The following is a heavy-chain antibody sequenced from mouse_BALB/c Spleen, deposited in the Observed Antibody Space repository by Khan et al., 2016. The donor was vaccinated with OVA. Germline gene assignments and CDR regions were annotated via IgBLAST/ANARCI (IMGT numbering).Heavy chain of an antibody. Sequence: QIQLVQSGPELKKPGETVRISCKASGYTFTTAGIQWVQKMPGKGLKGMGWINTHSGGPKYAEDFKGRFAFSLEISVNTAYLQITNLKNEDTATYFCARGGAAYYRNDGGAMEYWGQGTSVTVSS. V-gene: IGHV9-4*02. CDR2: INTHSGGP. J-gene: IGHJ4*01. CDR3: ARGGAAYYRNDGGAMEY. D-gene: IGHD2-14*01. CDR1: GYTFTTAG.